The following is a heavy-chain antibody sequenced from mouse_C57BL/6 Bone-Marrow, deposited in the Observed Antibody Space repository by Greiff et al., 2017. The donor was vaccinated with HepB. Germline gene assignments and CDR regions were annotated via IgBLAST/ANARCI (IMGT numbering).Heavy chain of an antibody. CDR2: INYDGSST. D-gene: IGHD1-1*01. CDR3: ARDLYYYGSSYGYWYFDV. V-gene: IGHV5-16*01. J-gene: IGHJ1*03. CDR1: GFTFSDYY. Sequence: EVMLVESEGGLVQPGSSMKLSCTASGFTFSDYYMAWVRQVPEKGLEWVANINYDGSSTYYLDSLKSRFIISRDNAKNILYLQMSSLKSEDTATYYCARDLYYYGSSYGYWYFDVWGTGTTVTVSS.